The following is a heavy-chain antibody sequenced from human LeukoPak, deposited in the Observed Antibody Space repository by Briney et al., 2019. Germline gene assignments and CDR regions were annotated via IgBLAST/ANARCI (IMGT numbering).Heavy chain of an antibody. CDR2: ISYDGSNK. CDR3: ARGYATRGRDNSVGFDY. V-gene: IGHV3-30*04. CDR1: GFSFSSYA. D-gene: IGHD3-16*01. J-gene: IGHJ4*02. Sequence: PGGSLRLSCAASGFSFSSYAMHWVRQAPGKGLEWVGVISYDGSNKYYADSVKGRFTISRDNSKNTLYLQMNSLRAEDTAVYYCARGYATRGRDNSVGFDYWGQGALVTVSS.